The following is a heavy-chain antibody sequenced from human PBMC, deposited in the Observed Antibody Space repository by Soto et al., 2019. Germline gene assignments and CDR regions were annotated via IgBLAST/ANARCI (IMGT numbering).Heavy chain of an antibody. D-gene: IGHD3-3*01. CDR3: AKDARWEGYYDWFDP. V-gene: IGHV3-23*01. CDR2: ISGCGGST. J-gene: IGHJ5*02. Sequence: GGSLRLSCAASGFTFSSYAMSWVRQAPGKGLEWVSAISGCGGSTYYADSVKGRFTISRDNSKNTLYLQMNSLRAEDTAVYYCAKDARWEGYYDWFDPWGQGTLVTVSS. CDR1: GFTFSSYA.